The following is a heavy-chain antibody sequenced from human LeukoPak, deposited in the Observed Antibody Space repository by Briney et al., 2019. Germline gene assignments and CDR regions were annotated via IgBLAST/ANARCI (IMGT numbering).Heavy chain of an antibody. Sequence: SVKVSCKASGGTFSSYAINWVRQAPGQGLEWMGGIIPIFGTANYAQKFQGRVTITADKSTSTAYMELSSLRAEDTALYYCVIFGVVTSDYWGQGTLVTVSS. V-gene: IGHV1-69*06. CDR2: IIPIFGTA. J-gene: IGHJ4*02. CDR3: VIFGVVTSDY. CDR1: GGTFSSYA. D-gene: IGHD3-3*01.